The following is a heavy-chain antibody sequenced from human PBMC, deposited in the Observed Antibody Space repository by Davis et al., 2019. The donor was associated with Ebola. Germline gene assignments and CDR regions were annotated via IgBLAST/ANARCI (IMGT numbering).Heavy chain of an antibody. Sequence: SETLSLTCAVYGGSFSGYYWSWIRQPPGKGLEWIGEINHSGSTNYNPSLKSLVTISVDTSKNQFSLKLSSVTAADTAVYYCARADYIWGSYRPKFDYWGQGTLVTVSS. CDR1: GGSFSGYY. CDR2: INHSGST. CDR3: ARADYIWGSYRPKFDY. D-gene: IGHD3-16*02. J-gene: IGHJ4*02. V-gene: IGHV4-34*01.